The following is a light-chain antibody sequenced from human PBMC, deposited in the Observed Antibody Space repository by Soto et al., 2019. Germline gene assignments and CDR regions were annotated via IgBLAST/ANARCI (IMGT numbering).Light chain of an antibody. CDR1: SSDVDTYKY. CDR2: EVS. Sequence: QSALTQPASVSGSPGQLIIISCTGTSSDVDTYKYVSWYQQHPGKAPKLMIYEVSHRPSGVSDRFSGSKSGNTASLTISGLQAEDEADYYCCSYAGSTTRVLFGGGTKVTVL. V-gene: IGLV2-14*01. CDR3: CSYAGSTTRVL. J-gene: IGLJ2*01.